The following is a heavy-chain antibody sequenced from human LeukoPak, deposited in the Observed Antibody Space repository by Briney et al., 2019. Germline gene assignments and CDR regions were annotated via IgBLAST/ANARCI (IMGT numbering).Heavy chain of an antibody. CDR3: ASWAGGNEPVASFDY. J-gene: IGHJ4*02. Sequence: ASVKVSCKPTGYSFTAYYIVWMSQAPGQGLECMGWINLYNGATKYAQRFQSRVTMTRDTSISTAYMELSRLRSDDTATYYCASWAGGNEPVASFDYWGQGTLVTVSS. CDR1: GYSFTAYY. D-gene: IGHD1-14*01. V-gene: IGHV1-2*02. CDR2: INLYNGAT.